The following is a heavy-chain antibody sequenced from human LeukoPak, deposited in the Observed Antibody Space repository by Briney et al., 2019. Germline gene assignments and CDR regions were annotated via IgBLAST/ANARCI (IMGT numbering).Heavy chain of an antibody. D-gene: IGHD5-18*01. CDR3: ARDAVDTANAV. J-gene: IGHJ6*02. V-gene: IGHV3-74*01. Sequence: GGSLRLSCAASGFTFSDYAMSWVRQAPGKGLVWVSHINSDGSITSYADSVKGRFTISRDNAKNTLYLQMNSLRAEDTAVYYCARDAVDTANAVWGQGTTVTVSS. CDR2: INSDGSIT. CDR1: GFTFSDYA.